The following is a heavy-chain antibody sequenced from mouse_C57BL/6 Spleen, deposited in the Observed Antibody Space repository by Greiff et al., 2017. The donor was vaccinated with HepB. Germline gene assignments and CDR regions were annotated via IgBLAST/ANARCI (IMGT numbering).Heavy chain of an antibody. CDR3: ARVLNYAMDY. Sequence: QVHVKQPGAELVKPGASVKLSCKASGYTFTSYWMQWVKQRPGQGLEWIGEIDPSDSYTNYNQKFKGKATLTVDTSSSTAYMQLSSLTSEDSAVYYCARVLNYAMDYWGQGTSVTVSS. J-gene: IGHJ4*01. CDR1: GYTFTSYW. V-gene: IGHV1-50*01. CDR2: IDPSDSYT.